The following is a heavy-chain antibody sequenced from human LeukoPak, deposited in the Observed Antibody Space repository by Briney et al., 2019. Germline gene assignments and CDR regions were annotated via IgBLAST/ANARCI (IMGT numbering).Heavy chain of an antibody. J-gene: IGHJ5*01. CDR2: ISSNGGST. D-gene: IGHD6-6*01. Sequence: PGGSLRLSCAASGFTFSSYAMHWVRQAPGKGLEYVSAISSNGGSTYYANSVKGRFTISRDNSKNTLYLQMGSLRAEDTAVYFCVKTFQYSSNWYDYWGQGNLVTVSS. V-gene: IGHV3-64*01. CDR3: VKTFQYSSNWYDY. CDR1: GFTFSSYA.